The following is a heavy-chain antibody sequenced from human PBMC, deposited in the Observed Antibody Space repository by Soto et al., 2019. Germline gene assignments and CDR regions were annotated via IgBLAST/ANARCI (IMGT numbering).Heavy chain of an antibody. CDR2: ISNDGSGK. CDR3: ARDSYSSAPY. V-gene: IGHV3-74*01. CDR1: GFTFSNFW. Sequence: LXXSCAASGFTFSNFWMHWVRQAPGKGLVWVSRISNDGSGKTYADSVKGRFTVSRDNAKNTLYLQMNSLRVEDTAVYYCARDSYSSAPYWGQGTLVTVSS. J-gene: IGHJ4*02. D-gene: IGHD6-19*01.